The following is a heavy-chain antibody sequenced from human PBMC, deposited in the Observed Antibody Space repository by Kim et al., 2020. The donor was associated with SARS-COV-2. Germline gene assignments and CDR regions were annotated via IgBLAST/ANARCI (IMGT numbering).Heavy chain of an antibody. V-gene: IGHV3-30-3*01. CDR1: GFTFSSYA. CDR2: ISYDGSNK. J-gene: IGHJ4*02. Sequence: GRSLRLSCAASGFTFSSYAMHWVRQAPGKGLEWVALISYDGSNKYYADSVKGRFTISRDNSKNTLYLQMNSLRAEDTAVYYCARESGSGFAFWGQGTLVTVSS. D-gene: IGHD6-19*01. CDR3: ARESGSGFAF.